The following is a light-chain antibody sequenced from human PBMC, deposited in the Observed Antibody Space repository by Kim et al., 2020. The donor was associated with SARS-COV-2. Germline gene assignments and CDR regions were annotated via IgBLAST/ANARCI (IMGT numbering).Light chain of an antibody. Sequence: QSVLTQPPSVSGAPGQRVTVSCTGTHSNIGAGYDVHWYQQFPGMAPKLLIYGDINRPSGVPDRFSGSKSGSSASLVITGLQPEDEADYYCQSYASSLRGYVFGSGTKVTVL. CDR2: GDI. CDR3: QSYASSLRGYV. V-gene: IGLV1-40*01. J-gene: IGLJ1*01. CDR1: HSNIGAGYD.